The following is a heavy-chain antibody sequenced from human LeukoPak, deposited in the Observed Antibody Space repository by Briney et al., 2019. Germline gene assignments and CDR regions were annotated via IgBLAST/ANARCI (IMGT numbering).Heavy chain of an antibody. V-gene: IGHV4-34*01. D-gene: IGHD6-13*01. CDR3: ARVSSSWYQDWYFDL. CDR2: INHSGST. CDR1: GGSISSYY. J-gene: IGHJ2*01. Sequence: SETLSLTCTVSGGSISSYYWSWIRQPPGKGLEWIGEINHSGSTNYNPSLKSRVTISVDTSKNQFSLKLSSVTAADTALYYCARVSSSWYQDWYFDLWGRGTLVTVSS.